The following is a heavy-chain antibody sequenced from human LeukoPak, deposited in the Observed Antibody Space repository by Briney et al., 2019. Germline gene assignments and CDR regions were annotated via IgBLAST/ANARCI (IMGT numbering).Heavy chain of an antibody. J-gene: IGHJ4*02. CDR1: GFTLSSYW. V-gene: IGHV3-7*01. Sequence: GGSLRLSCAASGFTLSSYWMSWVRQAPGKGLEWVANIKEDGSEKYYVDSVKGRFTISRDNAKNSLYLQMNSLRAEDTGVHYCARRAGAYSHPYDYWGQGTLVTVSS. CDR2: IKEDGSEK. D-gene: IGHD4/OR15-4a*01. CDR3: ARRAGAYSHPYDY.